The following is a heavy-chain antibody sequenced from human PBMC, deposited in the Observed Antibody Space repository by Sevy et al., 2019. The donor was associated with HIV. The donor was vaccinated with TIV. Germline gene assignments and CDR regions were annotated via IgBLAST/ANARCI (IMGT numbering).Heavy chain of an antibody. V-gene: IGHV3-23*01. D-gene: IGHD2-8*01. CDR3: AREGCTKPHDY. Sequence: GGSLRLSCAASGFTFYDYSMSWIRQAPGKGLEWVATLSFGCGKINYADSVKGRFTISRDNSKNSFYLQMDNLRIEDTALYYCAREGCTKPHDYWGQGTRVTVSS. CDR2: LSFGCGKI. J-gene: IGHJ4*02. CDR1: GFTFYDYS.